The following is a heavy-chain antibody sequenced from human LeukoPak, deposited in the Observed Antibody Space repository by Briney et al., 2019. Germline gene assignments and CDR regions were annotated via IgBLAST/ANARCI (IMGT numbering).Heavy chain of an antibody. CDR1: GYSISSGYY. CDR3: ARDYTNAFDI. J-gene: IGHJ3*02. CDR2: IYYSGST. V-gene: IGHV4-38-2*02. Sequence: PSETLSLTCTVSGYSISSGYYWGWIRQPPGKGLEWIGSIYYSGSTYYNPSLKSRVTISVDTSKNQFSLKLSSVTAADTAVYYCARDYTNAFDIWGQGTMVTVSS.